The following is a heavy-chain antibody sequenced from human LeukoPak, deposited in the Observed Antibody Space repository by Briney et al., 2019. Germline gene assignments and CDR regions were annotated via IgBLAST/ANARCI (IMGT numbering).Heavy chain of an antibody. D-gene: IGHD5-24*01. CDR2: INHSGSS. Sequence: PSETLSLTCAVYGGSFSGYYWTWIRQPPGKALEWIGEINHSGSSNYNPSLKSRVTISVDTSKNQFSLKLSSVTAADTAVFYCARQMGFPWYFDLWGRGTLVTVSS. V-gene: IGHV4-34*01. CDR3: ARQMGFPWYFDL. CDR1: GGSFSGYY. J-gene: IGHJ2*01.